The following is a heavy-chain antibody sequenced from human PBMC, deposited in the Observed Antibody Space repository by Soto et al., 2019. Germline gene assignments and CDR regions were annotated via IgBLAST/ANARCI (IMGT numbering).Heavy chain of an antibody. D-gene: IGHD2-21*02. Sequence: EVQLVESGGGLVQPGGSLRLSCAASGFTFSDHYMDWIRQDPGKGLEWVGRTRNKANSYTTEYAASVKGRFTISRDDSKNSLYLQINSLKTDDSAVYYCDRESYVVGTADTYYYYGMDVWGQWTTVTVSS. J-gene: IGHJ6*02. V-gene: IGHV3-72*01. CDR3: DRESYVVGTADTYYYYGMDV. CDR1: GFTFSDHY. CDR2: TRNKANSYTT.